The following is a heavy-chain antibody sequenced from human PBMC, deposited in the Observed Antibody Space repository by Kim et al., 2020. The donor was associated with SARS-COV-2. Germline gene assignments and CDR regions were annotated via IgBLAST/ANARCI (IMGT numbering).Heavy chain of an antibody. CDR3: ARAVVRGVIILPKQYYFDY. V-gene: IGHV4-61*02. CDR1: GGSISSGSYY. D-gene: IGHD3-10*01. Sequence: SETLSLTCTVSGGSISSGSYYWSWIRQPAGKGLEWIGRIYTSGSTNYNPSLKSRVTISVDTSKNQFSLKLSSVTAADTAVYYCARAVVRGVIILPKQYYFDYWGQGTLVTVSS. CDR2: IYTSGST. J-gene: IGHJ4*02.